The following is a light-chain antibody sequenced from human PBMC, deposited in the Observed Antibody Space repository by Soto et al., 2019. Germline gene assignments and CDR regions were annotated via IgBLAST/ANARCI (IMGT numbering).Light chain of an antibody. J-gene: IGKJ4*01. V-gene: IGKV3-20*01. CDR3: HEFGSN. CDR2: GTF. Sequence: IFLTQSPGTLSLSPGDRATLSCRASHTMANSNLAWYQHTPGQAPRLLIYGTFNRAIGVPDRFSGSGSGTDFTLTITSLEPEDFAVYYCHEFGSNFGGGTRVEI. CDR1: HTMANSN.